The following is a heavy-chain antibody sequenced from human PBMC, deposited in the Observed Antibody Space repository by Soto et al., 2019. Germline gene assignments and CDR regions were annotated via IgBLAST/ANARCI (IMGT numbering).Heavy chain of an antibody. J-gene: IGHJ5*02. CDR3: ARGYDSSGYYRTQNWFDP. CDR1: GYTFTSYG. D-gene: IGHD3-22*01. CDR2: ISAYNGNT. V-gene: IGHV1-18*01. Sequence: ASVKVSCKASGYTFTSYGISWVRQAPGQGLEWMGWISAYNGNTNYAQKLQGRVTMTTGTSTSTAYMELRSLRSDDTAVYYCARGYDSSGYYRTQNWFDPWGQGTLVTVSS.